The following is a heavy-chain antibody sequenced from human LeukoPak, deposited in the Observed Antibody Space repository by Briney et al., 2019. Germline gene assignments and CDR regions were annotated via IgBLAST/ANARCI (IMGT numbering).Heavy chain of an antibody. Sequence: SETLSLTCTVSGGSISSGGYYWSWIRQPPGKGLEWIGYIYHSGSTYYNPSLKSRVTISVDRSKSQFSLKLSSVTAADTAVYYCARGGRRAARIPYYYYYMDVWGKGTTVTVSS. J-gene: IGHJ6*03. D-gene: IGHD6-6*01. V-gene: IGHV4-30-2*01. CDR1: GGSISSGGYY. CDR3: ARGGRRAARIPYYYYYMDV. CDR2: IYHSGST.